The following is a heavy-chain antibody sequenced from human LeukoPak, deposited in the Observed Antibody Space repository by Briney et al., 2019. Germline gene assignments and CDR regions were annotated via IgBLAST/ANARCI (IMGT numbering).Heavy chain of an antibody. CDR2: INHSGST. Sequence: SETLPLTCAVYGGSFSGYYWNWIRQPPGKGLEWIGEINHSGSTNYNPSLKSRVTISVDTSKNQFSLKLSSVTAADTAVYYCVVRGYASFDYWGQGTLVTVSS. CDR1: GGSFSGYY. D-gene: IGHD5-12*01. J-gene: IGHJ4*02. V-gene: IGHV4-34*01. CDR3: VVRGYASFDY.